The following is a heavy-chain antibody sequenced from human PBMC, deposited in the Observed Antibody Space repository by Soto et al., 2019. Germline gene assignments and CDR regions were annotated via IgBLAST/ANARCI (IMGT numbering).Heavy chain of an antibody. Sequence: PSETLSLTCTVSGGSISSYYWSWIRQPPGKGLEWIGYIYYSGSTNYNPSLKSRVTISVDTSKNQFSLKLSSVTAADTAVYYCARNVGRGAFDIWGQGTMVT. CDR3: ARNVGRGAFDI. J-gene: IGHJ3*02. CDR2: IYYSGST. CDR1: GGSISSYY. D-gene: IGHD3-10*01. V-gene: IGHV4-59*01.